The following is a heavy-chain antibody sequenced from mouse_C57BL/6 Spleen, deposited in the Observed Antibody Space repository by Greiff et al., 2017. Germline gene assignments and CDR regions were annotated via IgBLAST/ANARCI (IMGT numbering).Heavy chain of an antibody. J-gene: IGHJ3*01. D-gene: IGHD1-1*01. V-gene: IGHV1-15*01. CDR1: GYTFTDYE. CDR2: IDPETGGT. CDR3: TRYYYGSPFAY. Sequence: QVQLQQSGAELVRPGASVTLSCKASGYTFTDYEMNWVKQTPVHGLEWIGAIDPETGGTAYNQKFKGKAILTADKSSSTAYMELRSLTSEDSAVYYCTRYYYGSPFAYWGQGTLVTVSA.